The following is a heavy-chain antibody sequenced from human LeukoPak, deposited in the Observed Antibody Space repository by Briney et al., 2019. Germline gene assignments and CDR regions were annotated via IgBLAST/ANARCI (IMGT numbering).Heavy chain of an antibody. CDR2: INPIGGST. V-gene: IGHV1-46*01. J-gene: IGHJ5*02. CDR1: GYTFTSYY. Sequence: ASVKVSCKASGYTFTSYYMHWVRQAPGQGLEWMGIINPIGGSTSYAQKFQGRVTMTRDTSTSTVYMELSSLRSEDTAVYYCTRSRRDRYCSSTSCLNWFDPWGQGTLVTVSS. D-gene: IGHD2-2*01. CDR3: TRSRRDRYCSSTSCLNWFDP.